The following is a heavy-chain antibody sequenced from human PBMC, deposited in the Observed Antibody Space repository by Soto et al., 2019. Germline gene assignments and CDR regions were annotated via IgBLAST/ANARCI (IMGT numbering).Heavy chain of an antibody. CDR1: GFTFSSYS. CDR3: ARDMYYASSGKYYYYGMDV. D-gene: IGHD3-22*01. CDR2: ISSSSSYI. V-gene: IGHV3-21*01. Sequence: GCLRLAGTASGFTFSSYSMNWVRQAPGKGLEWVSSISSSSSYIYYADSVKGRFTISRDNAKNSLYLQMNSLRAEDTAVYYCARDMYYASSGKYYYYGMDVWGQGTKVTVYS. J-gene: IGHJ6*02.